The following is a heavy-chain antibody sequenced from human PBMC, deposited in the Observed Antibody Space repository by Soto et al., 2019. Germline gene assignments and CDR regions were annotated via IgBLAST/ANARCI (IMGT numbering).Heavy chain of an antibody. CDR3: ARAFEDYYDSSGYYFLDWYFDL. V-gene: IGHV1-18*01. Sequence: GASVKVSCKASGYTFTSYGISWVRQAPGQGLEWMGWISAYNGNTNYAQKLQGRVTMTTDTSTSTAYMELRSLRSDDTAVYYCARAFEDYYDSSGYYFLDWYFDLWGRGTLVTSPQ. CDR2: ISAYNGNT. J-gene: IGHJ2*01. CDR1: GYTFTSYG. D-gene: IGHD3-22*01.